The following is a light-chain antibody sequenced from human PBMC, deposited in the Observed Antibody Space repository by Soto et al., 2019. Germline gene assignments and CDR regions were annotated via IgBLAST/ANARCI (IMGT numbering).Light chain of an antibody. CDR2: AAA. V-gene: IGKV1-17*01. CDR1: QSISRY. CDR3: RQQNSYPWT. Sequence: DIQITQPPSSLSASVGDRVHIPSQASQSISRYSNLYQHKPEKPPNLLIYAAASLQSEVPSMFSGSGAGTEVTLTISSRQPEDVATEYCRQQNSYPWTFGQGTKVDI. J-gene: IGKJ1*01.